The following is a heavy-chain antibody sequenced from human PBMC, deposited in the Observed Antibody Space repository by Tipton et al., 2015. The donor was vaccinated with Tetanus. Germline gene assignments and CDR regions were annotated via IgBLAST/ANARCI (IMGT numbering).Heavy chain of an antibody. CDR1: GFTLSRYT. Sequence: GSLRLSCAASGFTLSRYTMNWVRQAPGKGLEWVSSISSSSRYIYYAGSVKGRFTVSRDNAKSSLYLQMNSLRAEDTAVYYCASGSTFDYWGQGTLVTVSS. CDR3: ASGSTFDY. D-gene: IGHD1-26*01. V-gene: IGHV3-21*06. J-gene: IGHJ4*02. CDR2: ISSSSRYI.